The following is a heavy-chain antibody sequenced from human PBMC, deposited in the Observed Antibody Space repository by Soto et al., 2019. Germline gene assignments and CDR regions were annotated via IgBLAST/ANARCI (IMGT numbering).Heavy chain of an antibody. D-gene: IGHD3-9*01. Sequence: PSETLSLTCTVSGGSISSGGYYWSWIRQHPGKGLEWIGYIYYSGSTYYKPSLKSRVTISVDTSKKQFSLKLSSVTAADTAVYYCAREPYDILTGYYQYYYYGMDVWGQGTTVTVSS. V-gene: IGHV4-31*03. CDR3: AREPYDILTGYYQYYYYGMDV. CDR1: GGSISSGGYY. J-gene: IGHJ6*02. CDR2: IYYSGST.